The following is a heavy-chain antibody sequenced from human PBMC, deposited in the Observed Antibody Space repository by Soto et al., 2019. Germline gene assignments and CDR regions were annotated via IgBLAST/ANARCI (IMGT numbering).Heavy chain of an antibody. Sequence: QVQLVQSGAEVRKPGASVRLSCKASGYTLTRFYLHWVRQAPRQGLEWMGIINTRGGTTAYAQKFRGRLTVTRDTSTSTVYMELSNLRSEDTAIYYCARGPDDSDVPRWDYWGQGTRVTVSS. CDR3: ARGPDDSDVPRWDY. J-gene: IGHJ4*02. D-gene: IGHD4-17*01. CDR2: INTRGGTT. V-gene: IGHV1-46*01. CDR1: GYTLTRFY.